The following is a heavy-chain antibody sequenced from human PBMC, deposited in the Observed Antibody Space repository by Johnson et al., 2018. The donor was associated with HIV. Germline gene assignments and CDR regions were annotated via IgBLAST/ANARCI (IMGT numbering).Heavy chain of an antibody. Sequence: VQLVESGGGLVQPGGSLRLSCAASGFTFSASWMNWVRQAPGKGLEWVANINQDGSQKNYVDSVKGRFTISRDNAKNSLFLQMNSLRAEDTAVYYCARSMTTVTVAFDIWGQGTMVTVSS. CDR2: INQDGSQK. D-gene: IGHD4-17*01. CDR3: ARSMTTVTVAFDI. J-gene: IGHJ3*02. CDR1: GFTFSASW. V-gene: IGHV3-7*01.